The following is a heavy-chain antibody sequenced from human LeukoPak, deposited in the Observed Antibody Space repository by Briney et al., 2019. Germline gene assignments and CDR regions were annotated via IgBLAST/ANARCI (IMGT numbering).Heavy chain of an antibody. CDR1: GYSFTSNY. Sequence: ASVKVSCKASGYSFTSNYIHWVRQAPGQGLEWMGMIYPRDGSTSYAQKFQGRVTVTRDTSTSTVHMELSDLRSEDTAVYYCARDQEAFDYWGQGTLVTVSS. V-gene: IGHV1-46*01. CDR2: IYPRDGST. CDR3: ARDQEAFDY. J-gene: IGHJ4*02.